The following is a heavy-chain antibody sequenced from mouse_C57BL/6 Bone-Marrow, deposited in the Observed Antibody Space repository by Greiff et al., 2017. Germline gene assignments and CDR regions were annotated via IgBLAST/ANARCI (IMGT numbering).Heavy chain of an antibody. V-gene: IGHV1-19*01. CDR1: GYTFTDYY. CDR3: AGGLRRPYWYFDV. CDR2: INPYNGGT. Sequence: VQLQQSGPVLVKPGASVKMSCKASGYTFTDYYMNWVKQSHGKSLEWIGVINPYNGGTSYNQKFKGKATLTVDKSSSTAYMELNSLTSEDSAVYYCAGGLRRPYWYFDVWGTGTTVTVSS. J-gene: IGHJ1*03. D-gene: IGHD2-4*01.